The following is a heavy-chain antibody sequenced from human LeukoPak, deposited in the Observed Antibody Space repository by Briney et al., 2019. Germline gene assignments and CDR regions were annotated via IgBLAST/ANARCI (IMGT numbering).Heavy chain of an antibody. CDR2: IYPGDSDT. D-gene: IGHD2-2*01. CDR3: ARSLSPAAVALDY. V-gene: IGHV5-51*01. CDR1: GYSFSSYW. J-gene: IGHJ4*02. Sequence: GESLRISCKASGYSFSSYWIGWVRQMPGEGLELMGIIYPGDSDTRYTPSFQGRVTISADKSITTAYLQWSSLQASDTAMYYCARSLSPAAVALDYWGQGALVTVSS.